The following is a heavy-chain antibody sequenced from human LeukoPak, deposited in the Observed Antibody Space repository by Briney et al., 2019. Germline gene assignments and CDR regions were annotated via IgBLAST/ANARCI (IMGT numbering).Heavy chain of an antibody. CDR1: GFTFSSYA. CDR3: ARESQLLYFDY. Sequence: PGRSLRLSCAASGFTFSSYAMHWVRQAPGKGLEGVAVISYDGSNKYYADSVKGRFTISRDNFKNTLYLQMNSLRAEDTAVYYCARESQLLYFDYWGQGTLVTVSS. D-gene: IGHD2-2*01. CDR2: ISYDGSNK. J-gene: IGHJ4*02. V-gene: IGHV3-30*01.